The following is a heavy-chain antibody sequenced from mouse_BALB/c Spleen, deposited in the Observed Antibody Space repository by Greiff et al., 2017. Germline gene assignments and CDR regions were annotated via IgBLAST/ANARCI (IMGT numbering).Heavy chain of an antibody. D-gene: IGHD2-10*01. J-gene: IGHJ3*01. Sequence: SGAELVRSGASVKLSCTASGFNIKDYYMHWVKQRPEQGLEWIGWIDPENGDTEYAPKFQGKATMTADTSSNTAYLQLSSLTSEDTAVYYCTAYYGNYGGAYWGQGTLVTVSA. CDR2: IDPENGDT. CDR1: GFNIKDYY. CDR3: TAYYGNYGGAY. V-gene: IGHV14-4*02.